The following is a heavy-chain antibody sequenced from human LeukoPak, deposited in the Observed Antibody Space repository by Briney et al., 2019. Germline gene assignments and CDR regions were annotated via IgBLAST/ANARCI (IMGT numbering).Heavy chain of an antibody. CDR3: ATDIWGSYRYVDN. Sequence: GGSLRLSCAASGFTFSSYWMSWVRQAPGKGLEWVANIKQDGSEKYYVDSVKGRFTISRDNSKNTLYLQMNSLRAEDTAVYYCATDIWGSYRYVDNWGRGTLVTVSS. CDR2: IKQDGSEK. D-gene: IGHD3-16*02. V-gene: IGHV3-7*04. CDR1: GFTFSSYW. J-gene: IGHJ4*02.